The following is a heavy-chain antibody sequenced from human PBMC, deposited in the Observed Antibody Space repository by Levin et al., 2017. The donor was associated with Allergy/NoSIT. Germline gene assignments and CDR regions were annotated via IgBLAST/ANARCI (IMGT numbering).Heavy chain of an antibody. D-gene: IGHD1-26*01. V-gene: IGHV3-30-3*01. CDR1: GFTFSSYA. CDR2: ISYDGSNK. J-gene: IGHJ4*02. CDR3: ARGYSHQWELPFDY. Sequence: GGSLRLSCAASGFTFSSYAMHWVRQAPGKGLEWVAVISYDGSNKYYADSVKGRFTISRDNSKNTLYLQMNSLRAEDTAVYYCARGYSHQWELPFDYWGQGTLVTVSS.